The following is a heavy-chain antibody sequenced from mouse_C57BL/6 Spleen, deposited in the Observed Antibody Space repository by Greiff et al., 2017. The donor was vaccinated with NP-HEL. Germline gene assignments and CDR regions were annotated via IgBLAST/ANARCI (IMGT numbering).Heavy chain of an antibody. Sequence: EVKLVESGGGLVKPGGSLKLSCAASGFTFTSYAMSWVRQTPEKRLEWVATISDGGSYTYYPDNVKGRFTISRDNAKNNLYLQMSHLKSEDTAMYYCASYYDYDAGAWFAYWGQGTLVTVSA. J-gene: IGHJ3*01. CDR3: ASYYDYDAGAWFAY. V-gene: IGHV5-4*03. CDR2: ISDGGSYT. D-gene: IGHD2-4*01. CDR1: GFTFTSYA.